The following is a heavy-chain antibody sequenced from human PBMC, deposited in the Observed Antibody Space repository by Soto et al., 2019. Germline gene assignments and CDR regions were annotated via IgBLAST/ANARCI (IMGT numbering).Heavy chain of an antibody. V-gene: IGHV5-51*01. J-gene: IGHJ3*02. CDR3: ARSITTVTTDGAYDI. CDR1: GDRFTTYW. CDR2: IYPGDSDT. D-gene: IGHD4-4*01. Sequence: GESLKISCKGSGDRFTTYWIGWVRQMPGKGLEWMGIIYPGDSDTRYSPSFQGQVTISADKSINTAYLQWSSLKASDTAMYYCARSITTVTTDGAYDIWGQGTMVTVSS.